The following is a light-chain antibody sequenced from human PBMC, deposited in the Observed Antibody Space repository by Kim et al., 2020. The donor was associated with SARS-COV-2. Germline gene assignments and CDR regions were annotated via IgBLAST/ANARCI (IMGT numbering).Light chain of an antibody. J-gene: IGKJ4*01. CDR3: QKRSKWPLT. V-gene: IGKV3-11*01. Sequence: PWERATPLCRASERVCDYVVWYQTKPGQAPRLPIHDALNRGNGIPARFSGRGSGTDFTLTISSPEPEDFGTYYCQKRSKWPLTFGGGTKVDIK. CDR2: DAL. CDR1: ERVCDY.